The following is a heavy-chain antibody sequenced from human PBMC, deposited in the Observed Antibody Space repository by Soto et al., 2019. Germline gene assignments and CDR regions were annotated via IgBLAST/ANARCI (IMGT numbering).Heavy chain of an antibody. Sequence: PGGSLRLSCAASGFTFISYSMNWVRQAPGKGLEWVSSISSSSSYIYYADSVKGRFTISRDNAKNSLYLQMNSLRAEDTAVYYCARHLTLHYGDYGQQFDYWGQGTLVTVSS. CDR3: ARHLTLHYGDYGQQFDY. J-gene: IGHJ4*02. CDR1: GFTFISYS. CDR2: ISSSSSYI. D-gene: IGHD4-17*01. V-gene: IGHV3-21*01.